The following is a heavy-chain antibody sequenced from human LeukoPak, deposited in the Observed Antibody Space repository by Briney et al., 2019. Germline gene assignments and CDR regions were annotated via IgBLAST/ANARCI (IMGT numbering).Heavy chain of an antibody. CDR1: GFTFSTYW. CDR3: ARQSNDGGSTAFRAFDI. CDR2: IKKDGSEK. V-gene: IGHV3-7*03. Sequence: GGSLRLSCVASGFTFSTYWMTWVRQTPGKGLEWVANIKKDGSEKIYVDSAKGRFTISRDNAKNSLYLQMNSLRVEDTAVYYCARQSNDGGSTAFRAFDIWGQGTMVTVSS. D-gene: IGHD4-23*01. J-gene: IGHJ3*02.